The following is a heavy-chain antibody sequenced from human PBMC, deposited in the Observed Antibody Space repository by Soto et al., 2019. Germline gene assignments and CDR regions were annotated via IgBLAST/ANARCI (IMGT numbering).Heavy chain of an antibody. D-gene: IGHD3-22*01. V-gene: IGHV4-34*01. J-gene: IGHJ1*01. CDR2: INHSGST. Sequence: SETLSLTCAVYGGSFSGYYWTWIRQPPGTGLEWIGEINHSGSTNYNPSLKSRVTISVDTSKNQFSLKLTSVTAADTAVYYCGTHSRSRPLYWGQGTLVTVSS. CDR1: GGSFSGYY. CDR3: GTHSRSRPLY.